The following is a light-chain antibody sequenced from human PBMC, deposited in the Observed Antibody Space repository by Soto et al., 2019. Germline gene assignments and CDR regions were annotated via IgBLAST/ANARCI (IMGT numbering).Light chain of an antibody. CDR3: SSYAGSIYV. CDR2: EVS. J-gene: IGLJ1*01. V-gene: IGLV2-8*01. Sequence: QSALTQPPSASGSPGQSVTISCTGTSSDVGGYNYVSWYQQHPGKAPKLMIYEVSKRPSGVPDRFSGSKSGNTASLTVSGLQAEDEAEYYCSSYAGSIYVFGTGTKLTVL. CDR1: SSDVGGYNY.